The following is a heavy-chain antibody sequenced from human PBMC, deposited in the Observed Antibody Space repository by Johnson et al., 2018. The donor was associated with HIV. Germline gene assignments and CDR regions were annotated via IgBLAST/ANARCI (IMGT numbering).Heavy chain of an antibody. J-gene: IGHJ3*01. D-gene: IGHD5-24*01. Sequence: MQLVESGGGLVQPGGSLGLACVCSGFNVSNNYMSWVRQPPGQGLEWVSTLYSSGNTYYVDSVKGRFTISRDSSRNTLYLQIDTLKVEDTALYYCTRSKLQFLAPDAFDLWGQGTMVTVSS. CDR1: GFNVSNNY. CDR2: LYSSGNT. CDR3: TRSKLQFLAPDAFDL. V-gene: IGHV3-53*01.